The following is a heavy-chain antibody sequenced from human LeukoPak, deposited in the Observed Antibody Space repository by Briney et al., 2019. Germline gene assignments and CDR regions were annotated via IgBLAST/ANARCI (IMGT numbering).Heavy chain of an antibody. CDR1: GSRFRNYW. D-gene: IGHD5-12*01. Sequence: GESLKISCKGSGSRFRNYWIGWVRQMPGKGLEWMGVIYPDDSDTRYSPSFQGQVTISADKSISTAYLQWSSLKASDTAMYYCARLGDYDSYYFDYWGQGTLVTVSS. J-gene: IGHJ4*02. V-gene: IGHV5-51*01. CDR3: ARLGDYDSYYFDY. CDR2: IYPDDSDT.